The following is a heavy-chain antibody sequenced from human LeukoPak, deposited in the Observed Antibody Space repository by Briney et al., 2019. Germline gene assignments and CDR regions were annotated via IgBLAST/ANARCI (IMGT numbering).Heavy chain of an antibody. D-gene: IGHD3-3*01. Sequence: SETLSLTCTVSGGSISSGGYYWSWIRQHPGKGLEWIGYIYYSGSTYYNPSLKSRVTISVDTSKNQFSLKLSSVTAADTAVYYCARDLYDFWSGTPLGAFDIWGQGTMVTVSS. CDR2: IYYSGST. CDR1: GGSISSGGYY. J-gene: IGHJ3*02. CDR3: ARDLYDFWSGTPLGAFDI. V-gene: IGHV4-31*03.